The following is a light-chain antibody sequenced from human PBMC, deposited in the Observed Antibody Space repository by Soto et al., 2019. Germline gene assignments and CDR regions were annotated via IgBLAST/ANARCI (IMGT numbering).Light chain of an antibody. V-gene: IGKV1-5*01. CDR1: QDIFNY. J-gene: IGKJ1*01. CDR2: DVS. CDR3: QQCNTFWT. Sequence: DIQMTQSPSSLSASVGDRVTITCQASQDIFNYLNWYQQKPGKAPKLLIYDVSTLESGVPSRFSGSGSGTEFTLTISSLQPDDSATYYCQQCNTFWTFGQGTKVDIK.